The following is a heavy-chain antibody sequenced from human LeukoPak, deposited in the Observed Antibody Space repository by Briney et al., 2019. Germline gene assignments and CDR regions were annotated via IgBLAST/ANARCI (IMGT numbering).Heavy chain of an antibody. Sequence: GGSLRLSCAASGFTFSSYAMSWVRQAPGKGLEWVSAISGSGGSTYYADSVKGRFTISRDNSKNTLYLQMNGLRAEDTAVYYCAKDLKYGSGSYFYFDYWGQGTLVTVSS. J-gene: IGHJ4*02. CDR3: AKDLKYGSGSYFYFDY. V-gene: IGHV3-23*01. CDR1: GFTFSSYA. D-gene: IGHD3-10*01. CDR2: ISGSGGST.